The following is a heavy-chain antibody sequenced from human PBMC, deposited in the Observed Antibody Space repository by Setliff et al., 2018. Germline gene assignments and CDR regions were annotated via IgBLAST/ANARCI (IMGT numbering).Heavy chain of an antibody. CDR1: GYAFITFG. CDR2: MSPVYGIA. D-gene: IGHD5-12*01. Sequence: ASVKVSCKTSGYAFITFGMSWVRQAPGQGLEWMGWMSPVYGIANYARKFQCRVTLTADTSTTTAYLELASLRDDDTAVYYCVRGPGPSVVVAIPFDHWGQGSLVTVSS. J-gene: IGHJ4*02. V-gene: IGHV1-18*01. CDR3: VRGPGPSVVVAIPFDH.